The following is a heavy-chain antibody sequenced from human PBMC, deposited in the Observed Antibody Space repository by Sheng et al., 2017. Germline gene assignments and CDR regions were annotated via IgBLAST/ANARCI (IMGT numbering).Heavy chain of an antibody. CDR2: IYSGVST. CDR1: GFTVSSSY. Sequence: EVQLVESGGGLIQDGGSLRLSCAASGFTVSSSYLSWVRQAPGKGLEWVSVIYSGVSTSYADSVKCRFTISRDNSKNTLYLQMNSLRAEDTAVYYCAKVGRSGDLECWGQGTLVTV. J-gene: IGHJ4*02. V-gene: IGHV3-53*01. D-gene: IGHD4-17*01. CDR3: AKVGRSGDLEC.